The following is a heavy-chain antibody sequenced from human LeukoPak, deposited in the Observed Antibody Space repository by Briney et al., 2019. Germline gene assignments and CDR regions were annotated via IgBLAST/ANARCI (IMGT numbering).Heavy chain of an antibody. CDR2: ISTTSTYT. CDR3: VRENHRQFDY. D-gene: IGHD1-14*01. CDR1: GFTFSDYY. J-gene: IGHJ4*02. V-gene: IGHV3-21*01. Sequence: GGSLRVSCAASGFTFSDYYMTWVRQAPGKGLEWVSTISTTSTYTHYADSVRGRFTISRDNAENSLYLRMSSLRAEDTAVYYCVRENHRQFDYWGQGTLVTVSP.